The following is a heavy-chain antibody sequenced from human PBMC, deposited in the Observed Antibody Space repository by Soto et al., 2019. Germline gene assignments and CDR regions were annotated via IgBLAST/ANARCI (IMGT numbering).Heavy chain of an antibody. CDR3: ARVASDYINSVDH. D-gene: IGHD4-4*01. Sequence: DVQLLESGGGLVQPGGSLRLSCAASGFTFNAYAMTWVRQAPGKGLEWVSAIGGSGGNRYYAGSVTGRFTISRDNFKDTIDMQMNSLRIKDTGVYYCARVASDYINSVDHWGQGILVSVSS. V-gene: IGHV3-23*01. CDR1: GFTFNAYA. J-gene: IGHJ4*02. CDR2: IGGSGGNR.